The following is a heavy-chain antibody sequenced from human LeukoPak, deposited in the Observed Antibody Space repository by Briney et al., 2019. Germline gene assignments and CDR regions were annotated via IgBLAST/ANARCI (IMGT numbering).Heavy chain of an antibody. Sequence: ASETLSLTCTVSGGSISSYYWSWIWQPPGKGLEWIGYIYYSGSTNYSPSLKSRVTISVDTSKNQFSLKLSSVTAADTAVYYCARQGYSAYEILDYWGQGTLVTVSS. CDR3: ARQGYSAYEILDY. J-gene: IGHJ4*02. D-gene: IGHD5-12*01. CDR1: GGSISSYY. CDR2: IYYSGST. V-gene: IGHV4-59*08.